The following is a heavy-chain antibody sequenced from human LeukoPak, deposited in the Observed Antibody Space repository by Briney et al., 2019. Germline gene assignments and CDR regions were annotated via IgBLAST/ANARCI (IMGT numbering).Heavy chain of an antibody. D-gene: IGHD6-6*01. CDR3: ARPQRDSSSPLNWFDP. V-gene: IGHV4-39*01. J-gene: IGHJ5*02. CDR2: IYYSGST. Sequence: SETLSLTCTVSGGSISSSSYYWGWIRQPPGKGLEWIGGIYYSGSTYYNPSLKSRVTISVDTSKNQFSLKLSSVTAADTAVYYCARPQRDSSSPLNWFDPWGQGTLVTVSS. CDR1: GGSISSSSYY.